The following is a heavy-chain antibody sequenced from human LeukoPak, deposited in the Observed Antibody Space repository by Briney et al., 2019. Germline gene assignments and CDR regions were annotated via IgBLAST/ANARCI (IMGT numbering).Heavy chain of an antibody. Sequence: PGRSLRLSCAASGFTFSSYGMHWVRQAPGKGLEWVSAISGSGGSTYYADSVKGRFTISRDNSKNTLYLQMNSLRAEDTAVYYCASSAWGDSSSWYYYYYYYGMDVWGQGTTVTVSS. V-gene: IGHV3-23*01. CDR2: ISGSGGST. J-gene: IGHJ6*02. CDR1: GFTFSSYG. CDR3: ASSAWGDSSSWYYYYYYYGMDV. D-gene: IGHD6-13*01.